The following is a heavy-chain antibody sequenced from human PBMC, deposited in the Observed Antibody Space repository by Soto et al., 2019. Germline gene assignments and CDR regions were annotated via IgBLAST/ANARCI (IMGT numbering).Heavy chain of an antibody. CDR1: GFTFSSYS. D-gene: IGHD2-2*01. J-gene: IGHJ6*02. CDR2: ISSSSSYI. CDR3: ARDWQYQLLCYYYYYGLDV. Sequence: SGGSLRLSCAASGFTFSSYSMNWVRQAPGKGLEWVSSISSSSSYIYYADSVKGRFTISRDNAKNSLYLQMNSLRAEDTAVYYCARDWQYQLLCYYYYYGLDVWGQGTTVTVSS. V-gene: IGHV3-21*01.